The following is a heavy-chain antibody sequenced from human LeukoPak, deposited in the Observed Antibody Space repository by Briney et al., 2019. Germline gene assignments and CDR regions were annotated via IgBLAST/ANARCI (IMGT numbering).Heavy chain of an antibody. D-gene: IGHD2-2*01. CDR1: GFTFSSYA. Sequence: GGSLRLSCAASGFTFSSYAMSWVRQAPGKGLEWVSAISGSGGSTYYADSVKGRFTISRDNSKNTLYLQMNSLRAEDTAVYYCAKDRHAPGRYCSSTICFPFDPWGQGTLVTVSS. V-gene: IGHV3-23*01. J-gene: IGHJ5*02. CDR3: AKDRHAPGRYCSSTICFPFDP. CDR2: ISGSGGST.